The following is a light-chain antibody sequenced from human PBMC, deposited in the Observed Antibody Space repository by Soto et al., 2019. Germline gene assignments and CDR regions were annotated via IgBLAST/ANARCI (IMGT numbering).Light chain of an antibody. CDR2: GAS. Sequence: EIVLTQSPGTLSLSPGERATLSCRASQSVSSDYLAWYQQKPGQAPRLLIFGASSRATGIPDRFSGSGSGTDFTLTITRLEPEDFAMYYCQQYDTSRALTFGGGTKVDIK. CDR3: QQYDTSRALT. V-gene: IGKV3-20*01. J-gene: IGKJ4*01. CDR1: QSVSSDY.